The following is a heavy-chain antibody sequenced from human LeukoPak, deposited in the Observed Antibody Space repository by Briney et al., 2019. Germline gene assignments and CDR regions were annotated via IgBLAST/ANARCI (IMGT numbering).Heavy chain of an antibody. CDR2: INPSGGST. CDR1: GYTFTSYY. V-gene: IGHV1-46*01. Sequence: ASVKVSCKASGYTFTSYYMHWVRQAPGQGLEWMGIINPSGGSTSYAQKFQGRVTMTRDTSTSTVYMELSSLRAEDTAVYYCAKDSGPDDAFDIWGQGTMVTVSS. D-gene: IGHD3-10*01. J-gene: IGHJ3*02. CDR3: AKDSGPDDAFDI.